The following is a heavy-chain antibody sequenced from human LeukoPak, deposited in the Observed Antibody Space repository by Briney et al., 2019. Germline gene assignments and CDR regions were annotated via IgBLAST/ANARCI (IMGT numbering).Heavy chain of an antibody. CDR2: ISSSGSTI. J-gene: IGHJ4*02. D-gene: IGHD2-2*01. V-gene: IGHV3-48*01. CDR3: ARDPPYCSSTSCYPDY. Sequence: PGGSLRLSCAASEFTFSTYSMNWVRQAPGKGLEWVSYISSSGSTIYYADSVKGRFTISRDNAKNSLYLQMNSLRAEDTAVYYCARDPPYCSSTSCYPDYWGQGTLITVSS. CDR1: EFTFSTYS.